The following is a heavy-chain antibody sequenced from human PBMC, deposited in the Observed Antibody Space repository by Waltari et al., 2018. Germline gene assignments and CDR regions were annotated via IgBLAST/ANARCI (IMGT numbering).Heavy chain of an antibody. CDR3: AKDGSASRLVRYYLDH. CDR2: VWHDGSYK. V-gene: IGHV3-33*06. CDR1: GFRCHNSA. D-gene: IGHD2-8*02. Sequence: QVHLVESGGGVVQPGGSLRLSCAGSGFRCHNSALHWVRQAPGKGLEWVAVVWHDGSYKFYADSVKGRFTISRDNSKNTLYFQMNSLRAEDTAMYYCAKDGSASRLVRYYLDHWGPGTLVTVSS. J-gene: IGHJ4*02.